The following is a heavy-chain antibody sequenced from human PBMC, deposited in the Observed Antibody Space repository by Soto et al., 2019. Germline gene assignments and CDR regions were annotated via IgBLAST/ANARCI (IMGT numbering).Heavy chain of an antibody. J-gene: IGHJ3*02. D-gene: IGHD5-12*01. CDR1: GFTFGSYS. Sequence: GGSLRLSCAASGFTFGSYSMNWVRQAPGKGLEWVSSISSSSSYIYYADSVKGRFTISRDNAKNSLYLQMNSLRAEDTAVYYCARVAPLATIIKYGDAFDIWGQGTMVTVSS. V-gene: IGHV3-21*01. CDR3: ARVAPLATIIKYGDAFDI. CDR2: ISSSSSYI.